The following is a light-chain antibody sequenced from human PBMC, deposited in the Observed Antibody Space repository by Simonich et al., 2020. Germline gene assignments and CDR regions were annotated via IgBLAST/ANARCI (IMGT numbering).Light chain of an antibody. V-gene: IGLV2-11*01. CDR3: SSYTSSSHVV. CDR2: DVS. Sequence: QSALTQPRSVSGSPGQSVTISCTGTSSDVGGYNYVSWYQQHPGKAPKHMIYDVSKRPSGVPDRFSGSKSGNTASLTISGLQAEDEADYYCSSYTSSSHVVFGGGTKLTVL. J-gene: IGLJ2*01. CDR1: SSDVGGYNY.